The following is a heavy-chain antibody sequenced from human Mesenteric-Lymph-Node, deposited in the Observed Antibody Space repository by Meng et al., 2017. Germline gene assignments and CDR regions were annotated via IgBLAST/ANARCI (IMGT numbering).Heavy chain of an antibody. CDR2: ISWDGGST. V-gene: IGHV3-43D*04. Sequence: GESLKISCAASGFTFDDYAMHWVRQAPGKGLEWVSLISWDGGSTYYADSVKGRFTISRDNAKNSLYLQMNSLRAEDTAVYYCARGRYYYDSSGYYAAWGQGTLVTVSS. CDR3: ARGRYYYDSSGYYAA. D-gene: IGHD3-22*01. J-gene: IGHJ5*02. CDR1: GFTFDDYA.